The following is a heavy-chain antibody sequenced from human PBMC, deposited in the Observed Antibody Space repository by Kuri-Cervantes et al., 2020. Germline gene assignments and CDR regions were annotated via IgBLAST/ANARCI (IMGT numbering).Heavy chain of an antibody. J-gene: IGHJ6*02. V-gene: IGHV4-59*01. Sequence: ESLKISCTVSGGSISSYYWSWIRQPPGKGLEWIGYIYYSGSTNYNPSLKSRVTISVDTSKNQFSLKLSSVTAADTAVYYCASRSGSLPTMKYGMDVWGQGTTVTVSS. D-gene: IGHD6-25*01. CDR3: ASRSGSLPTMKYGMDV. CDR2: IYYSGST. CDR1: GGSISSYY.